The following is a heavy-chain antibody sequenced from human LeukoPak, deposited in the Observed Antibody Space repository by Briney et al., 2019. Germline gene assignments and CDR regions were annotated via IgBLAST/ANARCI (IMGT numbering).Heavy chain of an antibody. J-gene: IGHJ2*01. CDR1: GGSISGSSYY. CDR2: IYYSGST. D-gene: IGHD3-10*01. Sequence: SETLSLTCTVSGGSISGSSYYWGWIRQPPGKGLEWIGSIYYSGSTYYNPSLKSRVTISVDTSKNQFSLKLSSVTAADTAVYYCASSSITMVRGVIKLDWYFDLWGRGTLVTVSS. V-gene: IGHV4-39*07. CDR3: ASSSITMVRGVIKLDWYFDL.